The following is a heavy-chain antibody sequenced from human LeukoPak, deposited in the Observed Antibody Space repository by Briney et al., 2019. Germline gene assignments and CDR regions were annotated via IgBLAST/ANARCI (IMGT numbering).Heavy chain of an antibody. CDR1: GYTFTGYY. J-gene: IGHJ4*02. CDR2: IYPNTGGT. D-gene: IGHD6-19*01. CDR3: ARNGISVAGYDY. V-gene: IGHV1-2*02. Sequence: ASVKVSCKASGYTFTGYYMHWVRQAPGQGLEWMGWIYPNTGGTNDAQKFRGRVTTTRDTSISTGYMELSRLGSDDTAVYYCARNGISVAGYDYWGQGTVVTVSS.